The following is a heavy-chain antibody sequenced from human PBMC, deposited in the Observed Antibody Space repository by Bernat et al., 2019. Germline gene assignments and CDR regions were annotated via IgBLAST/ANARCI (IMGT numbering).Heavy chain of an antibody. V-gene: IGHV3-30*04. CDR1: GFTFSDYS. D-gene: IGHD5-12*01. CDR3: AKDMRTVDIVATIPLGNY. CDR2: VSYDGRNK. J-gene: IGHJ4*02. Sequence: VQLVESGGGVVQPGRSLRLSCVASGFTFSDYSLHWVRQAPGKGLEWVAVVSYDGRNKYYADSVQARFIISRDDSENTLYLQMDSLKSEDTAVYYCAKDMRTVDIVATIPLGNYWGQGTLVTVSS.